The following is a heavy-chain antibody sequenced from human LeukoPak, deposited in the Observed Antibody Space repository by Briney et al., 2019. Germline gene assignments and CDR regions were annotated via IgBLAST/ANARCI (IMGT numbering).Heavy chain of an antibody. CDR1: GYTFTGYY. CDR2: INPNSGNI. CDR3: ARGQVVPAAIGLFYYYYMDV. Sequence: ASVKVSCKASGYTFTGYYMHWVRQAPGQGLGWMGRINPNSGNIGYAQKFQGRVTITRNTSIGTAYTELSSLRSEDTAVYYCARGQVVPAAIGLFYYYYMDVWGKGTTVTVSS. V-gene: IGHV1-8*03. D-gene: IGHD2-2*01. J-gene: IGHJ6*03.